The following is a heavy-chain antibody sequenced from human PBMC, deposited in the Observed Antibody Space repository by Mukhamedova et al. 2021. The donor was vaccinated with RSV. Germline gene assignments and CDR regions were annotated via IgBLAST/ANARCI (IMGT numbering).Heavy chain of an antibody. D-gene: IGHD1-26*01. CDR3: AKGVGLMALGNWFDP. CDR2: ISGSGGST. J-gene: IGHJ5*02. V-gene: IGHV3-23*01. Sequence: VSAISGSGGSTYYADSVKGRFTISRDNSKNTLYLQMNSLRAEDTAVYYCAKGVGLMALGNWFDPWGQGTLVTVSS.